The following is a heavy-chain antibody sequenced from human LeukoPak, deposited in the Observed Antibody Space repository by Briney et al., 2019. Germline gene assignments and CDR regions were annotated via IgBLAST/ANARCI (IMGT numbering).Heavy chain of an antibody. CDR1: GSTFSSYA. D-gene: IGHD1-26*01. V-gene: IGHV1-69*01. J-gene: IGHJ6*02. CDR2: IIPIFGTA. CDR3: ATKLRYVGSYYQRYEGHYYYGMDV. Sequence: SVKVSCKASGSTFSSYAISWVRQAPGQGLEWMGGIIPIFGTANYAQKFQGRVTITADESTSTAYMELSSLRSEDTAVYYCATKLRYVGSYYQRYEGHYYYGMDVWGQGTTVTVSS.